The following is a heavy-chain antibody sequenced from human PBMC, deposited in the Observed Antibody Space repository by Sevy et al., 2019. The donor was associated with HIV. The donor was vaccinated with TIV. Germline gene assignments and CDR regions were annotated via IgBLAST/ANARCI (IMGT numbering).Heavy chain of an antibody. CDR3: ASPLPCYYGSGSEEFDY. Sequence: GGSLRLSCAASGLTFSTYSMNWVRQAPGKGLEWVSYISSSSSTIYYADSVKGRFTISRDNAKNSLYLQMNSLKAEDTAVYYCASPLPCYYGSGSEEFDYWGRGTLVTVSS. J-gene: IGHJ4*02. D-gene: IGHD3-10*01. CDR2: ISSSSSTI. CDR1: GLTFSTYS. V-gene: IGHV3-48*01.